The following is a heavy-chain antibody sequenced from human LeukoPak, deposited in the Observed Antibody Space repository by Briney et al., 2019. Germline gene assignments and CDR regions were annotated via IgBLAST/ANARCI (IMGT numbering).Heavy chain of an antibody. J-gene: IGHJ4*02. CDR1: GYSFTSYW. CDR3: ARHMYYDLTFDY. Sequence: GESLKISCQGSGYSFTSYWISWVRQMPGKGLEWMGRIDPSGSYTNYSPSFQGHVTISADKSISTAYLQWSSLKASDTAMYYCARHMYYDLTFDYWGQGTLVTVSS. D-gene: IGHD3-16*01. CDR2: IDPSGSYT. V-gene: IGHV5-10-1*01.